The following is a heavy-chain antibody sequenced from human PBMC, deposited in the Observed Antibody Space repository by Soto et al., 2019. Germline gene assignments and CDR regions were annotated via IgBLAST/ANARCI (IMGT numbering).Heavy chain of an antibody. CDR1: GYSISSSNW. V-gene: IGHV4-28*01. D-gene: IGHD6-19*01. Sequence: SETLSLTCAVSGYSISSSNWWGWIRQPPGKGLEWIGYIYYSGTTYYNPSLKSRVTMSVDTSKNQFSLKLSSVTAADTAVYYCADMRGQWLPRDWGQGILVTVSS. CDR2: IYYSGTT. CDR3: ADMRGQWLPRD. J-gene: IGHJ4*02.